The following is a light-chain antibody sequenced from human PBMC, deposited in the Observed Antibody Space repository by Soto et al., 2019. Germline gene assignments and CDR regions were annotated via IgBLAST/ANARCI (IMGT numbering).Light chain of an antibody. V-gene: IGLV4-69*01. CDR2: LNSDGSH. CDR3: QTWGTGIVI. CDR1: SGHSSDA. Sequence: QPVLTQSPSASASLGASVKLTCTLSSGHSSDAIAWHQKKPEKGPRFLMNLNSDGSHTKGDGIPDRFSGSTSGAERYLTISSLQSEDEADYYCQTWGTGIVIFGGGTKLPS. J-gene: IGLJ2*01.